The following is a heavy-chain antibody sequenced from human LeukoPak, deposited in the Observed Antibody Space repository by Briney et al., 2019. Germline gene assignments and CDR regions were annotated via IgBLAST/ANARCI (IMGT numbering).Heavy chain of an antibody. D-gene: IGHD2/OR15-2a*01. CDR2: ISGSGGST. J-gene: IGHJ6*02. Sequence: PGGSLRLSCAASGFTFSSYAMSWVRQAPGKGLEWVSAISGSGGSTYYADSVKGRFTISRDNSKNTLYLQMNSLRAEDTAVYYCAKASLKENVRYYGMDVWGQGTTVTVSS. V-gene: IGHV3-23*01. CDR1: GFTFSSYA. CDR3: AKASLKENVRYYGMDV.